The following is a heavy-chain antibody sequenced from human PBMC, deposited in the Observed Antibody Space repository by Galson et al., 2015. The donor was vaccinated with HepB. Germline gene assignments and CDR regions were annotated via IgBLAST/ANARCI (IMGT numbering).Heavy chain of an antibody. CDR1: GDSVSSNSVA. J-gene: IGHJ3*02. CDR3: ARDHDSWSDRGAFDI. Sequence: CAISGDSVSSNSVAWNWIRQSPSRGLEWLGRTYYRSKWFNDYALSVKSRISINPDTSKNQFSLQLNSVTPDDTAVYYCARDHDSWSDRGAFDIWGQGTMVTVSS. CDR2: TYYRSKWFN. D-gene: IGHD3-3*01. V-gene: IGHV6-1*01.